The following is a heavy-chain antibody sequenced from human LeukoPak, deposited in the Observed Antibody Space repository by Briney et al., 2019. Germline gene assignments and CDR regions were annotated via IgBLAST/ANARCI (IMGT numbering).Heavy chain of an antibody. Sequence: GGSLRLSCAASGFTFDDYGMSWVRQVPGKGLEWVSGINWNGGSTGYADSVKGRFTISRDNAKNSLYLQMNSLRAEDTALYYCARGVYYYDSSGYYILGYWGQGTLVTVSS. J-gene: IGHJ4*02. CDR3: ARGVYYYDSSGYYILGY. D-gene: IGHD3-22*01. V-gene: IGHV3-20*04. CDR2: INWNGGST. CDR1: GFTFDDYG.